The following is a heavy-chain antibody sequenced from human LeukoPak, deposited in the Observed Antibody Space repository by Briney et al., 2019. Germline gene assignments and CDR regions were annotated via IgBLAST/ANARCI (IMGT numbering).Heavy chain of an antibody. Sequence: SETLSLTCTVSGGSISSSSYYWGWIRQPPGKGLVWIGSIYYSGSTYYNPSLKSRVTISVDTSKNQFSLKLSSVTAADTAVYYCGSRSSSWYYYYGMDVWGQGTTVTVSS. CDR2: IYYSGST. CDR3: GSRSSSWYYYYGMDV. D-gene: IGHD6-13*01. V-gene: IGHV4-39*01. CDR1: GGSISSSSYY. J-gene: IGHJ6*02.